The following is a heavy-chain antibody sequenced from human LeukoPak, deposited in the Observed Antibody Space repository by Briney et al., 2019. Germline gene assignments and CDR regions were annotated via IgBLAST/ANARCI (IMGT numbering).Heavy chain of an antibody. V-gene: IGHV5-51*01. J-gene: IGHJ6*02. CDR3: ARRIAVAGTGYYGLDV. Sequence: GESLKISCKGSGYTFTTYWIGWVRRMPGKGLEWMGIIYPGDSDTRYSPSFQGQVTISADKSIGTAYLQWSSLKASDTATYYCARRIAVAGTGYYGLDVWGQGTTVTVSS. CDR1: GYTFTTYW. CDR2: IYPGDSDT. D-gene: IGHD6-19*01.